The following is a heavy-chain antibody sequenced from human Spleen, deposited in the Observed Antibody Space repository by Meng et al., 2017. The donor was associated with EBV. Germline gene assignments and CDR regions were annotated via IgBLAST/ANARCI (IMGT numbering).Heavy chain of an antibody. D-gene: IGHD6-13*01. J-gene: IGHJ5*02. Sequence: SGSRLANPPHHLSLPCASLGCSILSYGSSWSWIPQPPGKALVWIGYISHTGSTSYNPSLKSRVTISVDTSKNQFSLKLSSVTAADTAVYYCARVGSSWDRLGFDPWGQGTLVTVSS. CDR2: ISHTGST. CDR1: GCSILSYGSS. CDR3: ARVGSSWDRLGFDP. V-gene: IGHV4-30-2*01.